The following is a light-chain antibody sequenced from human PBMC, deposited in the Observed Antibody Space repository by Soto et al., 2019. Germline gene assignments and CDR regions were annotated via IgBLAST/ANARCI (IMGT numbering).Light chain of an antibody. CDR2: LNSDGSH. Sequence: QPVLTQSPCASASLGASVKLTCTLSSGHSSYAIAWHQQQPEKGPRYLMKLNSDGSHSKGDGIPDRFSGSSSGAERYLTIPSLQSEDEADYYCQTWGSGTVVFGGGTKLTVL. V-gene: IGLV4-69*01. J-gene: IGLJ2*01. CDR3: QTWGSGTVV. CDR1: SGHSSYA.